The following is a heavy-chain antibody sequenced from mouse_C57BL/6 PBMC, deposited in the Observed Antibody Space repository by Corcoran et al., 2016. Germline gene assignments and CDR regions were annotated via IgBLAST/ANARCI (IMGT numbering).Heavy chain of an antibody. Sequence: EVQLQQSGPELVKTGASVKISCKASGYTFTDYYMTWVKQSHGKSLEWIGDINPNNGGTSYNQKFKGKATLTVDKSPSTAYMELRSLTSEDSAVYYCARSGYDYDGFAYWGQGTLVTVSA. CDR1: GYTFTDYY. J-gene: IGHJ3*01. CDR2: INPNNGGT. V-gene: IGHV1-26*01. D-gene: IGHD2-4*01. CDR3: ARSGYDYDGFAY.